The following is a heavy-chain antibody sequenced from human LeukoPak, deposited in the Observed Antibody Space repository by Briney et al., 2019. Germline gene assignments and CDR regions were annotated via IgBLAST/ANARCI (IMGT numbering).Heavy chain of an antibody. V-gene: IGHV4-39*07. CDR1: GGSISSSSYY. CDR2: IYYSGST. Sequence: SETLSLTCTVSGGSISSSSYYWGWIRQPPGKGLEWIGSIYYSGSTYYNPSLKSRVTMSVDTSKNQFSLKLSSVTAADTAVYYCARDGVIVVVVAAISHWFDPWGQGTLVTVSS. CDR3: ARDGVIVVVVAAISHWFDP. D-gene: IGHD2-15*01. J-gene: IGHJ5*02.